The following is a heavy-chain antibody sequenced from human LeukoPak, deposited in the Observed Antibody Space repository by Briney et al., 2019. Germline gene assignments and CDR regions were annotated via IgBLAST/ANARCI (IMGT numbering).Heavy chain of an antibody. D-gene: IGHD4-17*01. V-gene: IGHV4-34*01. J-gene: IGHJ4*02. CDR2: INHSGST. CDR3: ARDDYGDKVAFDY. CDR1: GGSFSGYY. Sequence: SGTLSLTCAVYGGSFSGYYWSWIRQPPGKGLEWIGEINHSGSTNYNPSLKSRVTISVDTSKNQFSLKLSSVTAADTAVYYCARDDYGDKVAFDYWGQGTLVTVSS.